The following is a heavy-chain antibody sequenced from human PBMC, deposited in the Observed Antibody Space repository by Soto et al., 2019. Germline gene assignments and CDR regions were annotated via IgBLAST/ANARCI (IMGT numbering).Heavy chain of an antibody. Sequence: LSLACXVSCVSISSYYFIWMRRPAVKGLEWIGYIYYSGSTNYNPSLKSRVTISVDKSKNQFSLKLSYVTAEDTAVYYCAREVREADGTQEYGMDAWGQGTKVT. D-gene: IGHD6-13*01. CDR1: CVSISSYY. CDR3: AREVREADGTQEYGMDA. J-gene: IGHJ6*02. V-gene: IGHV4-59*01. CDR2: IYYSGST.